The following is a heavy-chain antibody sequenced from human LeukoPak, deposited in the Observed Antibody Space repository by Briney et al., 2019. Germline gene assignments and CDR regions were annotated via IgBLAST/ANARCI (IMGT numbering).Heavy chain of an antibody. CDR2: IIPILGIA. V-gene: IGHV1-69*04. Sequence: SVKVSCKASGGTFSSYAISWVRQAPGQGLEWMGRIIPILGIANYAQKFQGRVTITADKSTSTAYMELSSLRSEDTAVYYCANAYYYGSGSYYNSVMYYYYYMDVWGKGTTVTVSS. J-gene: IGHJ6*03. D-gene: IGHD3-10*01. CDR1: GGTFSSYA. CDR3: ANAYYYGSGSYYNSVMYYYYYMDV.